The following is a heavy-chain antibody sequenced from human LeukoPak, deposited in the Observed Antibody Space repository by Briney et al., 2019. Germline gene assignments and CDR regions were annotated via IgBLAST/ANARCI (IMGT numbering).Heavy chain of an antibody. CDR2: INPSCGRT. V-gene: IGHV1-46*01. CDR3: ARVKGYYYDTSAKAAFDI. D-gene: IGHD3-22*01. J-gene: IGHJ3*02. CDR1: GYTFPSHV. Sequence: GASVNVSFKASGYTFPSHVMHWVGQAPGRGLEWVGIINPSCGRTSNTQRFQGRLTMTRDTPTRTVSVEASSLTSEETPVCYWARVKGYYYDTSAKAAFDIWGQGTMVTVSS.